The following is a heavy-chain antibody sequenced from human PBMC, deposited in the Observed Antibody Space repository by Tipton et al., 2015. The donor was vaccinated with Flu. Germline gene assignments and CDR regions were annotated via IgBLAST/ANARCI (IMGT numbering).Heavy chain of an antibody. CDR1: GFTLTRYG. Sequence: SLRLSCAVSGFTLTRYGMSWVRQAPGKGLEWISGFSVSGGATFFADSVKGRFTISRDSSENTLFLQMNSLRADDTAIYYCAKVRYDSSGHYYGGFDYWGQGTLVTVSS. V-gene: IGHV3-23*01. D-gene: IGHD3-22*01. CDR3: AKVRYDSSGHYYGGFDY. J-gene: IGHJ4*02. CDR2: FSVSGGAT.